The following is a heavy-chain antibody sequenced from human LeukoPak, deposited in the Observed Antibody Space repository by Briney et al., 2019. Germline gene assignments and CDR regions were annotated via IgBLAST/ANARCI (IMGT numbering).Heavy chain of an antibody. D-gene: IGHD5-18*01. V-gene: IGHV4-59*01. CDR2: IYYSGST. CDR3: ARDGTAMVTDRAFDI. J-gene: IGHJ3*02. Sequence: SETLSLTCTVSGGSISSYYWSWIRQPAGKGLEWIGYIYYSGSTNYNPSLKSRVTISVDTSKNQFSLKLSSVTAADTAVYYCARDGTAMVTDRAFDIWGQGTMVTVSS. CDR1: GGSISSYY.